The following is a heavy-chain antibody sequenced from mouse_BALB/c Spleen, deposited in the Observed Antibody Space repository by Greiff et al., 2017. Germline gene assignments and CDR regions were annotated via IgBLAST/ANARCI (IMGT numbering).Heavy chain of an antibody. J-gene: IGHJ4*01. Sequence: VQLQQSGPDLVKPGASVKISCKASGYSFTGYYMHWVKQSQGKSLEWIGRVNPNNGGTSYNQKFKGKAILTVDKSSSTAYMGLRSLTSEDSAVYYSASYDRYDVGYAMDDWGQGASVTVSS. D-gene: IGHD2-14*01. V-gene: IGHV1-26*01. CDR3: ASYDRYDVGYAMDD. CDR2: VNPNNGGT. CDR1: GYSFTGYY.